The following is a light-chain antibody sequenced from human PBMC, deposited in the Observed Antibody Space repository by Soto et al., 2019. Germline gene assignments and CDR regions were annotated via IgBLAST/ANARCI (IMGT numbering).Light chain of an antibody. CDR1: SSNIGAGYE. J-gene: IGLJ1*01. V-gene: IGLV1-40*01. CDR2: ENN. CDR3: QSYDSSLSGYV. Sequence: QSVLTQPPSVSEAPGQRVTISCTGSSSNIGAGYEAHWYQQVPGTAPKLLIYENNNRPSGVPYRFSGSKSGTSASLAITGLQAEDAAEYYCQSYDSSLSGYVFGTGTKLTVL.